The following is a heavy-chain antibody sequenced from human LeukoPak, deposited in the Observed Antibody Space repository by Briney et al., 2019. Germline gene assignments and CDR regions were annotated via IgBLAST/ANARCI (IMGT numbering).Heavy chain of an antibody. V-gene: IGHV3-30-3*01. Sequence: PGGSLRLSCAASGFTFSSYAMHWVRQAPGKGLEWLAVISYDGSNKYYADSVKGRFTISRDNSKNTLYLQMNSLRAEDTAVYYCARTSITGTTSYYYMDVWGKGTTVTVSS. CDR2: ISYDGSNK. D-gene: IGHD1-7*01. CDR1: GFTFSSYA. J-gene: IGHJ6*03. CDR3: ARTSITGTTSYYYMDV.